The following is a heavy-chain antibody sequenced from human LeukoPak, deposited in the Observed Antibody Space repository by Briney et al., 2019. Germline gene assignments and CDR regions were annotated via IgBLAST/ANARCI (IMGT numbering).Heavy chain of an antibody. D-gene: IGHD2-15*01. CDR3: RRVVAATPGDAFDI. J-gene: IGHJ3*02. V-gene: IGHV3-48*03. Sequence: TGGSLRLSCAASGFTFSSYEMNWVRQAPGKGLEWVSYISSSGSTIYYADSVKGRFTISRDNAKNSLYLQMNSLRAEDTAVYYCRRVVAATPGDAFDIWGQGTMVTVSS. CDR2: ISSSGSTI. CDR1: GFTFSSYE.